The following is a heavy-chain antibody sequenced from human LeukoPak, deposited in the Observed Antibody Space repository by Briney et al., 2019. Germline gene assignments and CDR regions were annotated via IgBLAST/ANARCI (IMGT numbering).Heavy chain of an antibody. CDR3: ARVSEVGYCSSTSCYFHKAFDI. CDR1: GGSISSGGYY. J-gene: IGHJ3*02. CDR2: IYYSGST. V-gene: IGHV4-31*03. D-gene: IGHD2-2*01. Sequence: SQTLSLTCTVPGGSISSGGYYWSWIRQHPGKGLEWIGYIYYSGSTYYNPSLKSRVTISVDTSKNQFSLKLSSVTAADTAVYYCARVSEVGYCSSTSCYFHKAFDIWGQGTMVTVSS.